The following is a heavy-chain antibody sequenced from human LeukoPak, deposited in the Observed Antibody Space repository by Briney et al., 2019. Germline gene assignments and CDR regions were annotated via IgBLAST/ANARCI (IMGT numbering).Heavy chain of an antibody. D-gene: IGHD1-26*01. CDR2: ISSSGSTI. Sequence: PGGSLRLSCAASGFTFSSYEMNWVRQAPGKGLEWVSYISSSGSTIYYADSVKGRFTISRDNAKNSLYLQMNSLRAEDTAVYYCAKASSSGSYYETTPFDYWGQGTLVTVSS. V-gene: IGHV3-48*03. CDR1: GFTFSSYE. J-gene: IGHJ4*02. CDR3: AKASSSGSYYETTPFDY.